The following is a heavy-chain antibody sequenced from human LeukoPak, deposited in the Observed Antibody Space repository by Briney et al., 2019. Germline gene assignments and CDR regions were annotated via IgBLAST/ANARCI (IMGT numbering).Heavy chain of an antibody. CDR2: ISNSGST. V-gene: IGHV4-59*08. CDR3: ARQNYDYPDY. CDR1: GFSMTSYY. J-gene: IGHJ4*02. D-gene: IGHD3-16*01. Sequence: PSETLSLTCAVSGFSMTSYYWSWIRQPPGKGLEWIGYISNSGSTNYNPSLKSRVTMSVDTSKNYFSLKLNSVTAADTAFYYCARQNYDYPDYWGQGTLVTVSS.